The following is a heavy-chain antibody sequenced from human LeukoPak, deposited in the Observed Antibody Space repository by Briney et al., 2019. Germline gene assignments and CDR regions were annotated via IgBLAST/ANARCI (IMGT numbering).Heavy chain of an antibody. CDR1: GGSFRGYY. J-gene: IGHJ4*02. CDR2: INHSGST. D-gene: IGHD3-16*02. V-gene: IGHV4-34*01. CDR3: ARGLHYDYVWGSYRSYYFDY. Sequence: PSETLSLTCAVYGGSFRGYYWSWIRQPPGKGLEWIGEINHSGSTNYNPSLKSRVTISVDTSKNQFSLKLSSVTAADTAVYYCARGLHYDYVWGSYRSYYFDYWGQGTLVTVSS.